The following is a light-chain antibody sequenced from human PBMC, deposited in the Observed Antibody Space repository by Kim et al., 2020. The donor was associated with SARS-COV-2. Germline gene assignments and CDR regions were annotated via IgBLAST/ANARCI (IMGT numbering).Light chain of an antibody. CDR2: GKN. J-gene: IGLJ2*01. CDR3: NSRDSNDNVV. V-gene: IGLV3-19*01. Sequence: SSELTQDPAVSVALGQTVRITCQGDSLRSYYATWYQQKPGQAPIVVIYGKNNRPPGIPDRFSGSSSGNTASLTITGTQAGDEADYYCNSRDSNDNVVFGGGTKLTVL. CDR1: SLRSYY.